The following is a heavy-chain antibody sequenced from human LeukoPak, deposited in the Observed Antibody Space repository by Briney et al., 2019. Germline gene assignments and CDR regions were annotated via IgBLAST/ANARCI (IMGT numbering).Heavy chain of an antibody. V-gene: IGHV1-2*02. J-gene: IGHJ4*02. CDR2: INPNSGGT. Sequence: ASVKVSCKASGYTFTGYYMHWVRQAPGQGLEWMGWINPNSGGTNYAQKFQGRVTMTRDTSISTAYMERRRLRSDDTAVYYCASGLTYGDYLANWYYFDYWGQGTLVTVSS. CDR1: GYTFTGYY. CDR3: ASGLTYGDYLANWYYFDY. D-gene: IGHD4-17*01.